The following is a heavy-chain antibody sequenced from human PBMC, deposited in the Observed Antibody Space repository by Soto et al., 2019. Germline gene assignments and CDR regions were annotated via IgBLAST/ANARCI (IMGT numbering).Heavy chain of an antibody. CDR3: ARHGGSGWPDGAFDI. CDR2: IDPSDSYT. CDR1: GYSFTSYW. D-gene: IGHD6-19*01. V-gene: IGHV5-10-1*03. J-gene: IGHJ3*02. Sequence: EVQLVQSGAEVKKPGESLRISCKGSGYSFTSYWISWVRQMPGKGLEWMGRIDPSDSYTNYSPSFQGHVTISADKSISTAYLQWSSLKASDTAMYYCARHGGSGWPDGAFDIWGQGTMVTVSS.